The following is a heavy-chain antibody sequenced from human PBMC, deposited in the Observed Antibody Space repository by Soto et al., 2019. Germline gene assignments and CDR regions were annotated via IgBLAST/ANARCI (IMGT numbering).Heavy chain of an antibody. J-gene: IGHJ3*01. D-gene: IGHD1-1*01. CDR2: IKTIAGGGTT. CDR1: GFTFDTFA. V-gene: IGHV3-15*01. Sequence: GGSLRLSCAASGFTFDTFAMSWVRQTPQRGLEWVGRIKTIAGGGTTDYTAPVKGRFTISRDDSKNTVYLQMNSLKIEDTAVYYCTTERCTGTNCYVKNAFDVWGQGTMVTVSS. CDR3: TTERCTGTNCYVKNAFDV.